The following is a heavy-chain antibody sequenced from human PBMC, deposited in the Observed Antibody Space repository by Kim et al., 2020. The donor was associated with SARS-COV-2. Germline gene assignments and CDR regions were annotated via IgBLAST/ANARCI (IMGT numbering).Heavy chain of an antibody. CDR2: INHSGST. CDR1: GGSFSGYY. Sequence: SETLSLICAVYGGSFSGYYWSWIRQPPGKGLEWIGEINHSGSTNYNPSLKSRVTISVDTSKNQFSLKLSSVTAADTAVYYCARRIRYFDWLLYIVHAGWFDPWGQGTLVTVSS. D-gene: IGHD3-9*01. V-gene: IGHV4-34*01. J-gene: IGHJ5*02. CDR3: ARRIRYFDWLLYIVHAGWFDP.